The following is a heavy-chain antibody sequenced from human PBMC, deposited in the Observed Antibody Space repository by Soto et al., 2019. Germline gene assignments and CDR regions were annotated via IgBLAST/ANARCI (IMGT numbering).Heavy chain of an antibody. D-gene: IGHD3-16*02. V-gene: IGHV3-15*01. J-gene: IGHJ4*02. CDR1: GFTFSNAW. CDR2: MKSKTDGGTT. CDR3: TTDLFSSYTSGDSY. Sequence: PGGSLRLSCAASGFTFSNAWMSWVRQAPGKGLEWVGRMKSKTDGGTTDYAAPVKGRFTISRDDSKNTLYLQMNSLKTEDTAVYYCTTDLFSSYTSGDSYWGQGTLVTVSS.